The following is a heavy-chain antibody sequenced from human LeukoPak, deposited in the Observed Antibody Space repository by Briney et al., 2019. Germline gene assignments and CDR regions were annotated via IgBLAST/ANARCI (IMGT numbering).Heavy chain of an antibody. CDR2: ISGSGGST. CDR1: GFTFSSYA. V-gene: IGHV3-23*01. D-gene: IGHD2-15*01. Sequence: GGSLRLSCAASGFTFSSYAMSWVRQAPGKGLGWVSAISGSGGSTYYADSVKGRFTISRDNSKNTLYLQMNSLRAEDTAVDYCAKAGYCSGGSCYHNDCWGQGTLVTVSS. J-gene: IGHJ4*02. CDR3: AKAGYCSGGSCYHNDC.